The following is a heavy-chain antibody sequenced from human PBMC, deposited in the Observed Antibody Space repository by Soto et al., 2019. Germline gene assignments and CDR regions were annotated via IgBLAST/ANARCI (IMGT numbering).Heavy chain of an antibody. V-gene: IGHV4-31*03. CDR3: ARDLGLGLEYSSSSGCFDY. J-gene: IGHJ4*02. D-gene: IGHD6-6*01. CDR2: IYYSGST. Sequence: PSETLSLTCSVSGGSISSGGYYWSWIRQHPGKGLEWIGYIYYSGSTYYNPSLKSRVTISVDTSKNQFSLKLSSVTAADTAVYYCARDLGLGLEYSSSSGCFDYWGQGTLVTVSS. CDR1: GGSISSGGYY.